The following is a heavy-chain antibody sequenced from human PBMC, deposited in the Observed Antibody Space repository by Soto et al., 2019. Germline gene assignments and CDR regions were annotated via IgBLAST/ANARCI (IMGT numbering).Heavy chain of an antibody. J-gene: IGHJ4*02. D-gene: IGHD3-9*01. Sequence: NHXETLSLTCTVSGGSISTYYWSWIRQPPGGTLEWIGYIYASGATTYNPSLESRVTMSVDMPNNEFSLELTSLTAADTAVYYCARSHYFDGSIYHYYFDFWGQGTLVTVSS. CDR1: GGSISTYY. CDR2: IYASGAT. V-gene: IGHV4-59*01. CDR3: ARSHYFDGSIYHYYFDF.